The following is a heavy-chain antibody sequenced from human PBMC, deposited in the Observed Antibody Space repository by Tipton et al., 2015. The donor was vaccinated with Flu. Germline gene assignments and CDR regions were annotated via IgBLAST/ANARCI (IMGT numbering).Heavy chain of an antibody. CDR2: IDYRGST. CDR3: ARGYSNCGGDCYSLFDY. V-gene: IGHV4-39*07. Sequence: TLSLTCTVSGGSISSSSYHWAWIRQPPGKGLEWIASIDYRGSTHHDPSLKSRVTISVDTSKNQFSLKLSSVAAADTAVYYCARGYSNCGGDCYSLFDYWGQGTLVTVSS. J-gene: IGHJ4*02. D-gene: IGHD2-21*02. CDR1: GGSISSSSYH.